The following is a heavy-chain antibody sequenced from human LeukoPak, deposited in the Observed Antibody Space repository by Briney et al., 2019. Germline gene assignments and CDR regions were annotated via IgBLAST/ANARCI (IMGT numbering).Heavy chain of an antibody. CDR2: IVYDGTNK. Sequence: GGSLRLSCAASGFTFSSYGMHWVRQAPGKGLEWVGVIVYDGTNKNYADSVKGRFTISRDNSKNTLYLQMNSLRAEDTAVYYCAKVGYSTNWLYFDYWGQGTLVTVSS. CDR3: AKVGYSTNWLYFDY. V-gene: IGHV3-30*18. D-gene: IGHD6-13*01. J-gene: IGHJ4*02. CDR1: GFTFSSYG.